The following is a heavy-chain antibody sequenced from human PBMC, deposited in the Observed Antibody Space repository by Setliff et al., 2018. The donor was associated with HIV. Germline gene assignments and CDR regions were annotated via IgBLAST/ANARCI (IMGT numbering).Heavy chain of an antibody. V-gene: IGHV3-48*01. CDR2: ITSTGSTI. Sequence: GGSLRLSCAASGFTFSDCSMNWVRPAPGKGLEWISYITSTGSTIFYADSVKGRFTISRDNDKNSVHLQMTSLRAEDTAVYYCARDLSSGWYGVDVWGQGTTVTVSS. J-gene: IGHJ6*02. D-gene: IGHD6-19*01. CDR1: GFTFSDCS. CDR3: ARDLSSGWYGVDV.